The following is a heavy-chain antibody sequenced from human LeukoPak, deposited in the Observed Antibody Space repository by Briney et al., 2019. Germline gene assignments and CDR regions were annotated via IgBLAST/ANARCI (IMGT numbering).Heavy chain of an antibody. J-gene: IGHJ4*02. CDR1: GLTLSNYW. V-gene: IGHV3-23*01. CDR3: AREGFDY. CDR2: VTTSGGTT. Sequence: GGSLRLSCTASGLTLSNYWMIWVRQAPGKGLEWVSAVTTSGGTTYYADSVKGRFTISRDNSKNTLFLQMNSLRAEDTAVYYCAREGFDYWGQGTLVTVSS.